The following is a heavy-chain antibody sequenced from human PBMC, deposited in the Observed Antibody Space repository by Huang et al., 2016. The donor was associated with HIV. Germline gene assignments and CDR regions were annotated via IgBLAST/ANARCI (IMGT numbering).Heavy chain of an antibody. V-gene: IGHV3-30*03. CDR2: ISYDGSNK. D-gene: IGHD6-19*01. CDR3: ALKGDSSGWEYFRH. Sequence: QVQLVESGGGVVQPGRSLRLSCAASGFIFSNYGMHWVRQAPGKGREWGAIISYDGSNKYYTDSVKGRFSISRDNSKNTLYLQMNSLRAEDTAVYYCALKGDSSGWEYFRHWGQGTLVTVSS. J-gene: IGHJ1*01. CDR1: GFIFSNYG.